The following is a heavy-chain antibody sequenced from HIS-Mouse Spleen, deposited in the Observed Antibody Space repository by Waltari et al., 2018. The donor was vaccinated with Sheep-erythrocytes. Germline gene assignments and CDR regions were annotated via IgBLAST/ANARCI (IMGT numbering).Heavy chain of an antibody. V-gene: IGHV3-21*01. CDR1: GSTFSSAI. D-gene: IGHD1-26*01. CDR3: ARVASGATFDY. Sequence: EVQLVESGGGLVKPGGSLRLSCPASGSTFSSAIMNWGRQAPGKGLEWFSSISSSSSYIYYADSVKGRFTISRDNAKNSLYLQMNSLRAEDTAVYYCARVASGATFDYWGQGTLVTVSS. J-gene: IGHJ4*02. CDR2: ISSSSSYI.